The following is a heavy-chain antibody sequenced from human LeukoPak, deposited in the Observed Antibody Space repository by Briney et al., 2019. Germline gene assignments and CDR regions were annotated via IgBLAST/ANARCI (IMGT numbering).Heavy chain of an antibody. CDR3: VRALGSSSSDF. CDR2: IKQDGSEV. CDR1: GFTLGSSW. V-gene: IGHV3-7*01. J-gene: IGHJ4*02. D-gene: IGHD6-6*01. Sequence: GGSLRLSCAAPGFTLGSSWMSWVRQAPGKGLEWVANIKQDGSEVYYVDSVEGRFTVSRDNAKNSLSLQMNSLRGEDTAVYYCVRALGSSSSDFWGQGTWSPSPQ.